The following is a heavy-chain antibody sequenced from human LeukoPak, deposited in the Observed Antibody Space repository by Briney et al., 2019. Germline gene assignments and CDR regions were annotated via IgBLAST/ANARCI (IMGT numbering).Heavy chain of an antibody. D-gene: IGHD3-3*01. CDR1: GFTFSDYY. Sequence: KPGGSLRLSCAASGFTFSDYYMSWIRQAPGKGLEWVSYISSSGSTIYYADSVKGRFTISRDNAKNSLYLQMNSLRAEDTAVYYCAKDTVGYDFWSGPAWGQGTLVTVSS. J-gene: IGHJ4*02. CDR2: ISSSGSTI. V-gene: IGHV3-11*01. CDR3: AKDTVGYDFWSGPA.